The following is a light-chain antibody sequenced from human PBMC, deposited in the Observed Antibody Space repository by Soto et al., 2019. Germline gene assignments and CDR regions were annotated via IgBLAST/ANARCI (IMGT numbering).Light chain of an antibody. V-gene: IGKV1-9*01. J-gene: IGKJ1*01. CDR1: QGISSY. Sequence: IQMTLSPSTLSASVGNRVTITCRASQGISSYLAWYQQKPGKAPKLLIYAASTLQSGVPSRFSGSGSGTEFTLTISSLQTEDFATYYCQQLNSYPWTFGQGTKVDIK. CDR3: QQLNSYPWT. CDR2: AAS.